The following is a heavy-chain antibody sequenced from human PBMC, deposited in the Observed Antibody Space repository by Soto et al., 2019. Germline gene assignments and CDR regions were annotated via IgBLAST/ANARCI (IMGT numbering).Heavy chain of an antibody. V-gene: IGHV4-38-2*01. CDR2: IYHSGST. Sequence: PSETLSLTCAVSGYSISSGYYWGWIRQPPGKGLEWIGSIYHSGSTYYNPSLKSRVTISVDTSKNQFSLKLSSVTAADTAVYYCASHLEWLPTISYWGQGTLVTVSS. D-gene: IGHD3-3*01. J-gene: IGHJ4*02. CDR1: GYSISSGYY. CDR3: ASHLEWLPTISY.